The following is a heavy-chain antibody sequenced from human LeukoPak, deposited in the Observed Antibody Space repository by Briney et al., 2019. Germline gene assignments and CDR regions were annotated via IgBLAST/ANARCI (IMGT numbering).Heavy chain of an antibody. D-gene: IGHD6-13*01. Sequence: ASVKVSCKASGGAFSSYAISWVRQAPGQGLEWMGGIIPIFGTANYAQKFQGRVTITTDESTSTAYMELSSLRSEDTAVYYCARINSSSWPYNWFDPWGQGTLVTVSS. J-gene: IGHJ5*02. CDR2: IIPIFGTA. V-gene: IGHV1-69*05. CDR1: GGAFSSYA. CDR3: ARINSSSWPYNWFDP.